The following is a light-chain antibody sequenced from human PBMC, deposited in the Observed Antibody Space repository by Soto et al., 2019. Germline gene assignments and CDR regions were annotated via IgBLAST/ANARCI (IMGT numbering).Light chain of an antibody. CDR3: QQYGSSPFT. Sequence: EIVLTQSPGNLSLSPGERATLSCGASQTVSGSYLAWYQQKPGQAPRLLIHGATNRATGIPDRFSGSRSGTDFSLTISRLEPEDSAVYYCQQYGSSPFTFGPGTKVEIK. J-gene: IGKJ3*01. V-gene: IGKV3-20*01. CDR1: QTVSGSY. CDR2: GAT.